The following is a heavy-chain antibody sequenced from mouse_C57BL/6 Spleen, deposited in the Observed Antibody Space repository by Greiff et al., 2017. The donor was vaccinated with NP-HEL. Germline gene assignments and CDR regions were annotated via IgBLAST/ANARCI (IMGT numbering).Heavy chain of an antibody. Sequence: VQLQQSGPELVKPGASVKMSCKASGYTFTDYNMHWVKQSHGKSLEWIGYINPNNGGTSYNQKFMGKATLTVNKSSSTAYMELRSLTSEDSAVYYCARGSYYYGSSYGNYFDYWGQGTTLTVSS. CDR2: INPNNGGT. V-gene: IGHV1-22*01. D-gene: IGHD1-1*01. CDR3: ARGSYYYGSSYGNYFDY. CDR1: GYTFTDYN. J-gene: IGHJ2*01.